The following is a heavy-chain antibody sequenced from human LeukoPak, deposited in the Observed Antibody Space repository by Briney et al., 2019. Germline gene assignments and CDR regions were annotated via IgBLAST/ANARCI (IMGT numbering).Heavy chain of an antibody. CDR2: INSDGSST. D-gene: IGHD3-3*01. Sequence: GGSLRLSCAASGFTFSSYAMSWVRQAPGKGLVWVSRINSDGSSTSYADSVKGRFTISRDNAKNTLYLQMNSLRAEDTAVYYCARERRTLSGNSCDYWGQGTLVTVSS. J-gene: IGHJ4*02. CDR3: ARERRTLSGNSCDY. CDR1: GFTFSSYA. V-gene: IGHV3-74*01.